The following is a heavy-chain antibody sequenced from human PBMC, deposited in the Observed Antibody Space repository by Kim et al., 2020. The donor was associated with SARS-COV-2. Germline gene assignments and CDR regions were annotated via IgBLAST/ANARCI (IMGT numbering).Heavy chain of an antibody. D-gene: IGHD1-26*01. Sequence: FTISRDNSKNTLYLQMNSLRAEDTAVYYCAKEEGAVGATPTGRKIYYFDYWGQGTLVTVSS. V-gene: IGHV3-23*01. CDR3: AKEEGAVGATPTGRKIYYFDY. J-gene: IGHJ4*02.